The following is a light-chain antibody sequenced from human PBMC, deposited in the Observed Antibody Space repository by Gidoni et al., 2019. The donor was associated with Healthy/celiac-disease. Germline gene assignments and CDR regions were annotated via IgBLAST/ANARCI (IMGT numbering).Light chain of an antibody. CDR1: QSVLYSSKNRNY. CDR3: QQDYSTPYT. CDR2: WAS. V-gene: IGKV4-1*01. J-gene: IGKJ2*01. Sequence: DIVMTQSPDSLAVSLGERATINCKSSQSVLYSSKNRNYLAWDQRKPGQPPKLLIYWASTREAGVHDRFSGSGSGTDLTLTISSLQAEDVAVYYCQQDYSTPYTCGQXTKLEI.